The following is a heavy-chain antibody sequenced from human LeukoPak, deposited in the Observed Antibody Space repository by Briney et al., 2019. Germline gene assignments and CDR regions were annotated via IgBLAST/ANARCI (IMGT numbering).Heavy chain of an antibody. V-gene: IGHV7-4-1*02. J-gene: IGHJ5*02. CDR3: ARESGYSSSWYLGLVTAWYWFDP. CDR2: INTDTGNP. Sequence: ASVKVSCKASGYTFTNYAMNWVRQAPGQGLEWMGWINTDTGNPTYAQGFTGRFVFSLDTSVSTAYLQISSLKAEDTAVYYCARESGYSSSWYLGLVTAWYWFDPWGQGTLVTVSS. CDR1: GYTFTNYA. D-gene: IGHD6-13*01.